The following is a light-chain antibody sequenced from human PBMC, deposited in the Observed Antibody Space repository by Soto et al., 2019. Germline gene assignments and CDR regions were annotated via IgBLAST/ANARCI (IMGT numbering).Light chain of an antibody. Sequence: QSALTQPASVSGSPGQSITISCTGTSSDVGGYNYVSWYQQHPGQAPKLMIYDVSNRHSGVSNRFSGSKSGNTASLTISGRQDEDEADYYCSSYTSSSTLVVFGGGTKVTVL. J-gene: IGLJ2*01. V-gene: IGLV2-14*01. CDR1: SSDVGGYNY. CDR3: SSYTSSSTLVV. CDR2: DVS.